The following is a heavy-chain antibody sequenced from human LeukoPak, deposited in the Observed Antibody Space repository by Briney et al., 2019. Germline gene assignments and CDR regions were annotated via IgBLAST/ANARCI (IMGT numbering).Heavy chain of an antibody. CDR2: INPNSGGT. D-gene: IGHD1-26*01. Sequence: ASVKVSCKASGYTFTGYYMHWVRQAPGQGLEWMGWINPNSGGTNYAQKFQGRVTMTRDTSTSTVYMELSSLRSEDTAVYYCARGGSYSCRYWGQGTLVTVSS. J-gene: IGHJ4*02. CDR1: GYTFTGYY. V-gene: IGHV1-2*02. CDR3: ARGGSYSCRY.